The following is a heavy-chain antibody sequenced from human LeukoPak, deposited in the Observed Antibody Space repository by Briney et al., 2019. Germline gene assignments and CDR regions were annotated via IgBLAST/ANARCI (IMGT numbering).Heavy chain of an antibody. J-gene: IGHJ6*02. V-gene: IGHV4-30-2*01. D-gene: IGHD3-22*01. Sequence: SQTLSLTCAVSGGSISSGGYSWSWIRQPPGKGLEWIGYIYHSGSTYYNPSLKSRVTMSVDTSKNQFSLKLSSVTAADTAVYYCARGSYYYDSSGYSYGMDVWGQGTTVTVSS. CDR3: ARGSYYYDSSGYSYGMDV. CDR2: IYHSGST. CDR1: GGSISSGGYS.